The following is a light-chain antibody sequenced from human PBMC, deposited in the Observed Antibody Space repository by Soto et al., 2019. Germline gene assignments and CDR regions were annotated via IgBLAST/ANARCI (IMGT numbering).Light chain of an antibody. Sequence: QSVLTQPASVSGSPGQSITISCTGTSSDVGFYKYVSWYQQHPGKAPKLMIYEVSNRPSGVSNRFSGSKSGNTASLTISGLRAEDEADYYCNSYTRSSTLVFGTGTKVTVL. V-gene: IGLV2-14*01. J-gene: IGLJ1*01. CDR2: EVS. CDR1: SSDVGFYKY. CDR3: NSYTRSSTLV.